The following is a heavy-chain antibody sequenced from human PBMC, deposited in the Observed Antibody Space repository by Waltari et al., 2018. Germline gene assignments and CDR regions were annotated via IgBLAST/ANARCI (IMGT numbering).Heavy chain of an antibody. D-gene: IGHD3-16*02. Sequence: EVQLLESGGGLVQPGGSLRLSCAASGFTFSSYAMSWVRQAPGKGLEWVSAISGGGSSTYYADSVKGRFTISRDKSKNTLYLQMNSLRAEDTAVYYCAKDPGGLRLGELSFYYWGQGTLVTVSS. CDR1: GFTFSSYA. V-gene: IGHV3-23*01. CDR3: AKDPGGLRLGELSFYY. CDR2: ISGGGSST. J-gene: IGHJ4*02.